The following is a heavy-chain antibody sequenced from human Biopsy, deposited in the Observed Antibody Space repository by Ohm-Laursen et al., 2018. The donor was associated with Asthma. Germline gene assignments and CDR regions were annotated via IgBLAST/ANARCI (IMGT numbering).Heavy chain of an antibody. CDR3: ASYEVVTSILPLDV. CDR1: GFTFSRYG. CDR2: ISYDGSNK. Sequence: SLRLSCAASGFTFSRYGMHWVRQAPGKGLEWVAVISYDGSNKYYGDYVQGRFTISRDNSKNTLYLQMNSLRAEDTAVYYCASYEVVTSILPLDVWGQGTTVTVSS. V-gene: IGHV3-30*03. J-gene: IGHJ6*02. D-gene: IGHD2-21*02.